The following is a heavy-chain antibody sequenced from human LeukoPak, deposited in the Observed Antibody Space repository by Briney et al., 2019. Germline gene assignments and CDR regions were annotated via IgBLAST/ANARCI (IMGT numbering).Heavy chain of an antibody. CDR2: IKQDGSQK. V-gene: IGHV3-7*01. CDR3: ARPANPHRIAAAGTPELYYYYYMDV. Sequence: GGSLRLSCAVSGFTFSTYWMSWVRQAPGKGLEWVANIKQDGSQKYYVHSVKGRFTISRDNAKNSLYLQMNSLRAEDTAVYYCARPANPHRIAAAGTPELYYYYYMDVWGKGTTVTVSS. D-gene: IGHD6-13*01. J-gene: IGHJ6*03. CDR1: GFTFSTYW.